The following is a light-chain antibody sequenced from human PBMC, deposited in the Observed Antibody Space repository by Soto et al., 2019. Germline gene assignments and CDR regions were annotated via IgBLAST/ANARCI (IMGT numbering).Light chain of an antibody. V-gene: IGKV1-5*03. CDR2: KAS. J-gene: IGKJ5*01. Sequence: DIQMTQSPSTLSASVGDRVTITCRASQSISRWLAWFQQKPGKAPKLLIYKASTLESGVPSRLSGSGSGTEFTLTISSLEPEDVAVYYCQQRSQCSPMTFGQGPRPEI. CDR3: QQRSQCSPMT. CDR1: QSISRW.